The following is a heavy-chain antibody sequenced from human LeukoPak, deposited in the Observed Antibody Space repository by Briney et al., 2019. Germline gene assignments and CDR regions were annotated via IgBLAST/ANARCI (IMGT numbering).Heavy chain of an antibody. J-gene: IGHJ6*03. CDR3: ARGWYYYYYYMDV. CDR2: IYYTGST. CDR1: GGSISSSSFY. Sequence: ASETLSLTCTVSGGSISSSSFYWGWIRQPPGNGLEWIGNIYYTGSTYYNPSLKSRVTISVDTSKNQFSLKLSSVTAADTAVYYCARGWYYYYYYMDVWGKGTTVTVSS. D-gene: IGHD6-13*01. V-gene: IGHV4-39*07.